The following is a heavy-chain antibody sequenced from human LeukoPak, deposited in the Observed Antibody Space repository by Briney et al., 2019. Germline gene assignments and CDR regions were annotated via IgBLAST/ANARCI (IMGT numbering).Heavy chain of an antibody. CDR3: ARIGEMATISFDY. D-gene: IGHD5-24*01. Sequence: GESLKISCKGSGYSFTNYWIGWVRQMPGKGLEWMGVIYPGDSDTRYSPPFQGHVTISADKSISTAYLQWSSLKASDTAMYYCARIGEMATISFDYWGQGTLVTVSS. CDR1: GYSFTNYW. V-gene: IGHV5-51*01. J-gene: IGHJ4*02. CDR2: IYPGDSDT.